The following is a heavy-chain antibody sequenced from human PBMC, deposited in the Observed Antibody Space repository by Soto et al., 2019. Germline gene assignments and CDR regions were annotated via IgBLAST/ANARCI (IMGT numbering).Heavy chain of an antibody. Sequence: RLSCAASGFTFSSYGMHWVRQAPGKGLEWVAVISYDGSNKYYADSVKGRFTISRDNSKNTLYLQMNSLRAEDTAVYYCAKALRGYCSGGSCYSGYYYGMDVWGQGTTVTVSS. CDR3: AKALRGYCSGGSCYSGYYYGMDV. CDR2: ISYDGSNK. CDR1: GFTFSSYG. J-gene: IGHJ6*02. D-gene: IGHD2-15*01. V-gene: IGHV3-30*18.